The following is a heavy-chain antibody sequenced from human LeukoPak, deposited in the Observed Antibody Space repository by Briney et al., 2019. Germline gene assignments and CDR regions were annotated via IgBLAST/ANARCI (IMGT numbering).Heavy chain of an antibody. CDR1: GGSISSSSYY. V-gene: IGHV3-23*01. CDR2: ISTTGDNT. CDR3: AKDLYCSTTSCYYTNPVA. Sequence: ETLSLTCTVSGGSISSSSYYWGWIRQPPGKGLEWVTAISTTGDNTYYADSVKGRFTISRDNSKNTLYLQMNTLRAEDTAVYYCAKDLYCSTTSCYYTNPVAWGQGTLVTVSS. J-gene: IGHJ5*02. D-gene: IGHD2-2*01.